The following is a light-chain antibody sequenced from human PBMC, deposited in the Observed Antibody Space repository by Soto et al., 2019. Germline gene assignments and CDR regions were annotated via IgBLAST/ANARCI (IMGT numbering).Light chain of an antibody. CDR2: RAS. Sequence: IVMTQSPATLSVSPGERATLSCRASQNIYSNVAWYQQRPGQAPRLLIYRASTRATGIPARFSGSGSGTEFTLTISSLQSEDFTVYSCLQYHNLWAVGQGTRLEIK. J-gene: IGKJ5*01. V-gene: IGKV3-15*01. CDR3: LQYHNLWA. CDR1: QNIYSN.